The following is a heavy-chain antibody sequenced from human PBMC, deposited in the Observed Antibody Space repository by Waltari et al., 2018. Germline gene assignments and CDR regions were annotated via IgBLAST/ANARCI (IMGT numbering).Heavy chain of an antibody. V-gene: IGHV1-24*01. J-gene: IGHJ4*02. CDR3: ATDLYYYDSSGGPYFDY. D-gene: IGHD3-22*01. Sequence: QVQLVPSGAEVKKHGASVKVSCQVSGYTLTELSMHWVRPAPGKGLEGMVGFDPEDGETIYAQKFQGRVTMTEDTSTDTAYMELSSLRSEDTAMYYCATDLYYYDSSGGPYFDYWGQGTLVTVSS. CDR2: FDPEDGET. CDR1: GYTLTELS.